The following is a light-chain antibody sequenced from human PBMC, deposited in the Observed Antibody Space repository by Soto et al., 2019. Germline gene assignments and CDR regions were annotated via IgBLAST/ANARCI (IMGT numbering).Light chain of an antibody. CDR2: DAS. V-gene: IGKV1-33*01. CDR1: QDISNY. J-gene: IGKJ1*01. CDR3: QQYDNLP. Sequence: DIQMTQSPSSLSASVGDRVTITCQASQDISNYLNWYQQKPGKAPKLLIYDASYLETGVPSRFSGSGSGTDFTFTISSLQPEDIATYYCQQYDNLPFGQGTKVEIK.